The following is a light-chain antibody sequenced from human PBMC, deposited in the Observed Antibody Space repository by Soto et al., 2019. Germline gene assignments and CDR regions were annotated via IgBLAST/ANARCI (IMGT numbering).Light chain of an antibody. CDR2: DVG. Sequence: QSALAQPASVSGSRGQSITISCTGTSSDVGRYNYVSWFQQHPGKVPKLIIYDVGNWPSGVSDRFSGSKSGNTASLTISGLHPEDEADYYCSSFTSSSTFVFGTGTKLTVL. V-gene: IGLV2-14*03. J-gene: IGLJ1*01. CDR1: SSDVGRYNY. CDR3: SSFTSSSTFV.